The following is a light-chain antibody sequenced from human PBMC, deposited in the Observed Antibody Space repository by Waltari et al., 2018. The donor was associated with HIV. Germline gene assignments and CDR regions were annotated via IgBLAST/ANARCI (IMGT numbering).Light chain of an antibody. CDR1: SSNIGSNP. J-gene: IGLJ2*01. Sequence: PGQRVTFSCSGSSSNIGSNPVDWYQKLPGTAPRLLIYNNNQRPSGVPDRFSGSKSGTSASLAISGLQSEDEADYYCAAWDDSLNGHVLFGGGTKLTVL. CDR2: NNN. CDR3: AAWDDSLNGHVL. V-gene: IGLV1-44*01.